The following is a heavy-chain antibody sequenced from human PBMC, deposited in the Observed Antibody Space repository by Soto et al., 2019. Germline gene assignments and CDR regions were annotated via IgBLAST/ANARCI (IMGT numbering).Heavy chain of an antibody. CDR3: ARVLVVVAATPFYYYGMDV. CDR2: MNPNSGNT. CDR1: GYTFTSYD. J-gene: IGHJ6*02. Sequence: QVQLVQSGAEVKKPGASVKVSCKASGYTFTSYDINWVRQATGQGLEWMGWMNPNSGNTGYAQKFQGRVNMTRNTSISTAYMELSSLRSEDTAVHYCARVLVVVAATPFYYYGMDVWGQGTTVTVSS. D-gene: IGHD2-15*01. V-gene: IGHV1-8*01.